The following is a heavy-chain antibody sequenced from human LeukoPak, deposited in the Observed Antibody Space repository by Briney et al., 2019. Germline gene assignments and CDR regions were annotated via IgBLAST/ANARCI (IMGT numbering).Heavy chain of an antibody. D-gene: IGHD3-16*02. V-gene: IGHV3-23*01. J-gene: IGHJ4*02. CDR2: ISGSDAGT. CDR3: AKDLIEPGHYLDY. Sequence: GGSLRLSCIASGFNFGGYYMGWIRQAPGKGLEWVSVISGSDAGTNYADSVKGRFTISRDNSKNTLYLQMNSLRAEDTALYYCAKDLIEPGHYLDYWGQGALVTVSS. CDR1: GFNFGGYY.